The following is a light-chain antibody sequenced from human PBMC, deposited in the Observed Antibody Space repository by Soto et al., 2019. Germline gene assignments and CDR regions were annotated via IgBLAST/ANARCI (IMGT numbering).Light chain of an antibody. CDR1: QSVSSSY. J-gene: IGKJ2*01. V-gene: IGKV3-20*01. CDR3: QPFSSSSYT. Sequence: DIVVTQSPGALSLSPGARATLSCRASQSVSSSYLAWYQQKPGQPPRLLIYSASSRATGIPDRFSGSGSGTDFTLTISRLEPEDLAVYYCQPFSSSSYTFGQGTKLEIK. CDR2: SAS.